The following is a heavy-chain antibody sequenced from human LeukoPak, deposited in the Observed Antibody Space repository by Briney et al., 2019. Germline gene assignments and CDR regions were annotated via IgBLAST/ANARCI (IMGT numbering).Heavy chain of an antibody. CDR2: INSDSGGT. CDR3: ARGNIATRRGENWFDP. CDR1: GHTFTGYY. J-gene: IGHJ5*02. Sequence: ASVKVSCKASGHTFTGYYMHWVRQAPGQGLEWMGWINSDSGGTNYARKFQGRVTMTRDTSISTAYMELSSLRSDDTAVFYCARGNIATRRGENWFDPWGQGTLVTVSS. D-gene: IGHD6-6*01. V-gene: IGHV1-2*02.